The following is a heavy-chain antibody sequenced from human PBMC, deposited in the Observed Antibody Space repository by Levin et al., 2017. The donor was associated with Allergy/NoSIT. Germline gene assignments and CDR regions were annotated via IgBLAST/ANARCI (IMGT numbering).Heavy chain of an antibody. CDR3: AKDQPTYYYYYYGMDV. Sequence: PGGSLRLSCAASGFTFSSYAMSWVRQAPGKGLEWVSAISGSGGSTYYADSVKGRFTISRDNSKNTLYLQMNSLRAEDTAVFYCAKDQPTYYYYYYGMDVWGQGTTVTVSS. CDR1: GFTFSSYA. V-gene: IGHV3-23*01. CDR2: ISGSGGST. J-gene: IGHJ6*02.